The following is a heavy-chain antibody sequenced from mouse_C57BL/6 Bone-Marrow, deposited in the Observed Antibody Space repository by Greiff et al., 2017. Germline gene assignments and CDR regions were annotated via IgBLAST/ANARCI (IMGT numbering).Heavy chain of an antibody. Sequence: QVQLKQSGPELVKPGASVKISCKASGYTFTDYYINWVKQRPGQGLEWIGWIFPGSGSTYYNEKFKGKATLTVDKSSSTAYMLLSSLTSEDSAVYFCARRLLYPYWYFDVWGTGTTVTVSS. D-gene: IGHD2-12*01. CDR1: GYTFTDYY. CDR2: IFPGSGST. CDR3: ARRLLYPYWYFDV. J-gene: IGHJ1*03. V-gene: IGHV1-75*01.